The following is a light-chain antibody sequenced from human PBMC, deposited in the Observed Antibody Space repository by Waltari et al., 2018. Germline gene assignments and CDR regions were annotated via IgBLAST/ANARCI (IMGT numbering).Light chain of an antibody. V-gene: IGKV1D-16*01. CDR2: DAS. CDR3: QYYNNYELT. J-gene: IGKJ4*01. Sequence: DIQVTQSPSSLSASVGETATITCRASQDISNWLTWYQQKPEKPPQSLIADASRLQNGVPSRFNGSGSGTDFTLTINSLQPDDFATYYCQYYNNYELTFGGGTKVEIK. CDR1: QDISNW.